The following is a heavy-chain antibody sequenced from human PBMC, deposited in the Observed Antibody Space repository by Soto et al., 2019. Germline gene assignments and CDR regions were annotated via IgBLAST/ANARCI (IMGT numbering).Heavy chain of an antibody. CDR2: IWYDGSNK. Sequence: QVQLVESGGGVVQPGRSLRLSCAASGFTFSSYGMHWVRQAPGKGLEWVAVIWYDGSNKYYADSVKGRFTISRDNYKYTVYLHVNSLRAKDTVVYYCARVWYSWSYSPATTIDYWGRGTLVTVSS. CDR3: ARVWYSWSYSPATTIDY. D-gene: IGHD1-26*01. CDR1: GFTFSSYG. J-gene: IGHJ4*02. V-gene: IGHV3-33*01.